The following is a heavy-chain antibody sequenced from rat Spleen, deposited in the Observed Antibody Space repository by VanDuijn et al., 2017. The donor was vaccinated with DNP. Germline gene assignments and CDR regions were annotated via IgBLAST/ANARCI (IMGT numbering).Heavy chain of an antibody. CDR3: TRHDYYFDY. V-gene: IGHV2-6*01. J-gene: IGHJ2*01. D-gene: IGHD1-7*01. Sequence: QVQLKESGPGLVQPSQTLSLTCTVSGFSLISKSVSWVRQFPGKGLEWIAAISSGGSTYYNSAVQSRLSISRDTSKSQVFLELHSLQPEDTGTYYCTRHDYYFDYWGQGVMVTVSS. CDR2: ISSGGST. CDR1: GFSLISKS.